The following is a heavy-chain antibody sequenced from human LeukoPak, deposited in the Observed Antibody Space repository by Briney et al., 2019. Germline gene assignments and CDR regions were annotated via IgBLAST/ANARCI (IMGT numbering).Heavy chain of an antibody. CDR2: ISYDGSNK. D-gene: IGHD3-22*01. CDR3: ANILGGYDSSGYYPDY. J-gene: IGHJ4*02. Sequence: GGSLRLSCAASGFTFSSYAMSWVRQAPGKGLEWVAVISYDGSNKYYADSVKGRFTISRDNSKNTLYLQMNSLRAEDTAVYYCANILGGYDSSGYYPDYWGQGTLVTVSS. V-gene: IGHV3-30*18. CDR1: GFTFSSYA.